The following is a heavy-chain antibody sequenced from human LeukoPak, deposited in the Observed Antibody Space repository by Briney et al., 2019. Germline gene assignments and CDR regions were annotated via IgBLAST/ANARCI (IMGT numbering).Heavy chain of an antibody. Sequence: KPSETLSLTCTVSGGSISSGSYYWSWIRQPAGKGLEWIGRIYTSGSTNYNPSLKSRVTISVDTSKNQFSLKLSSVTAADTAVYYCARQDYGGNSVEYWGQGTLVTVSS. V-gene: IGHV4-61*02. D-gene: IGHD4-23*01. CDR1: GGSISSGSYY. CDR2: IYTSGST. CDR3: ARQDYGGNSVEY. J-gene: IGHJ4*02.